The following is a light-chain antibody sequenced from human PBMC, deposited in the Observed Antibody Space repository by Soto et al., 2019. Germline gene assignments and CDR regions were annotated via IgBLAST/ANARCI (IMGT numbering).Light chain of an antibody. CDR2: LGS. V-gene: IGKV2-28*01. CDR3: MQALQTPWT. CDR1: QSLLHSNGYNY. Sequence: DIVMTQSGLSLPVTPGEPASISCRSSQSLLHSNGYNYLDWYLQKPGQSPQLLIYLGSNRASGVPDRFSGSGSGTDFTLKISRVEAEDVGVYYCMQALQTPWTFGQGTKVEIK. J-gene: IGKJ1*01.